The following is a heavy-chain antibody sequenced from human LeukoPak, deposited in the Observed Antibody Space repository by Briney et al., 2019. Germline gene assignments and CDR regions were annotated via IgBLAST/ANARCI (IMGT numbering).Heavy chain of an antibody. Sequence: SQTLSLTCTVSGGSISSGSHYWSWIRQPAGKGLEWIGRIYTSGSTNYNPSLKSRVTISIDTSKNQFSLKLSSVTAADTAVYYCARHKDYYYSYMDVWGKGTTVTISS. CDR3: ARHKDYYYSYMDV. CDR2: IYTSGST. J-gene: IGHJ6*03. CDR1: GGSISSGSHY. V-gene: IGHV4-61*02.